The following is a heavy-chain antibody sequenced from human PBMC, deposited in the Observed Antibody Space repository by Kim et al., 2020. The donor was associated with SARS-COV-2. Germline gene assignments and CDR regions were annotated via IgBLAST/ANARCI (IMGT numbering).Heavy chain of an antibody. CDR3: ARDKRVIDFDF. J-gene: IGHJ4*02. D-gene: IGHD3-16*02. Sequence: NPVYAQVFTGRFVFSWDPSVSTAFLQISSLKAEDTAVYYCARDKRVIDFDFWGQGTLVTVSS. CDR2: NP. V-gene: IGHV7-4-1*02.